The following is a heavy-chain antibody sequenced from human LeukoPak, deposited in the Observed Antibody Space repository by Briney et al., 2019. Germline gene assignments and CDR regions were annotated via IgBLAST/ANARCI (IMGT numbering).Heavy chain of an antibody. CDR2: ISSSSSSTI. Sequence: PGGSLRLSCAASGFTFSSYSMNWVRQAPGKGLEWVSYISSSSSSTIYYADSVKGRFTISRDNSKNTLYLQMNSLRAEDTAVYYCAKWARYCTNGVCYYFDYWGQGTLVTVSS. V-gene: IGHV3-48*01. CDR3: AKWARYCTNGVCYYFDY. D-gene: IGHD2-8*01. J-gene: IGHJ4*02. CDR1: GFTFSSYS.